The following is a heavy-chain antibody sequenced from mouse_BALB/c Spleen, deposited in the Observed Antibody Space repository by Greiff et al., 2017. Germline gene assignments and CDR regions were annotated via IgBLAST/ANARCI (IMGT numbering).Heavy chain of an antibody. CDR2: ISSGGSYT. V-gene: IGHV5-6-4*01. J-gene: IGHJ2*01. D-gene: IGHD3-1*01. CDR3: TREGQLGLPFDY. Sequence: EVQGVESGGGLVKPGGSLQLSCAASGFTFSSYTMSWVRQTPEKRLEWVATISSGGSYTYYPDSVKGRFTISRDNAKNTLYLQMSSLKSEDTAMYYCTREGQLGLPFDYWGQGTTLTVSS. CDR1: GFTFSSYT.